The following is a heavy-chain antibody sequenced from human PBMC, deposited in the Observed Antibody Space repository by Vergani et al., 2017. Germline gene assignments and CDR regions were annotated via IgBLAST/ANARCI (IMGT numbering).Heavy chain of an antibody. D-gene: IGHD1-26*01. V-gene: IGHV1-69*02. CDR1: GGTFSSYT. J-gene: IGHJ4*02. CDR2: IIPIRGIA. CDR3: ARVGSLPDY. Sequence: QVQLVQSGAEVKKPGSSVKVSCKASGGTFSSYTISWVRQAPGQGLEWMGRIIPIRGIANYGQKFQGRVTMTAAKSTSTAYMELSSLRSEDTAVYYCARVGSLPDYWGQGTLVTVSS.